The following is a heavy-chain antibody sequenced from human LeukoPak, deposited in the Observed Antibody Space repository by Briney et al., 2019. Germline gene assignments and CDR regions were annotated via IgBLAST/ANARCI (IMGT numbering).Heavy chain of an antibody. Sequence: PGGSLRLSCAASGFTFSSYGMHWVRQAPGRGLEWVAFIRYDGSNKYYADSVKGRFTISRDNSKNTLYLQMNSLIAADTAVYYASSTSWTHAFDIWGQGTMVPVSS. V-gene: IGHV3-30*02. D-gene: IGHD2-2*01. CDR2: IRYDGSNK. J-gene: IGHJ3*02. CDR1: GFTFSSYG. CDR3: SSTSWTHAFDI.